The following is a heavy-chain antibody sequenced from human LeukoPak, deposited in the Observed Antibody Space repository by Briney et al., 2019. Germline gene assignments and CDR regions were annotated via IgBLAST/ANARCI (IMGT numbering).Heavy chain of an antibody. CDR3: ARAGVGGSGWPPDDY. CDR2: IYYSGST. Sequence: SETLSLTCTVSGGSISSSSYYWVWIRQPPGKGLEWIGSIYYSGSTYYNPSLQSRVSISVDTSKNQISLKLSSVTAADTAVYYCARAGVGGSGWPPDDYWGQGTLVTVSS. V-gene: IGHV4-39*01. J-gene: IGHJ4*02. CDR1: GGSISSSSYY. D-gene: IGHD6-19*01.